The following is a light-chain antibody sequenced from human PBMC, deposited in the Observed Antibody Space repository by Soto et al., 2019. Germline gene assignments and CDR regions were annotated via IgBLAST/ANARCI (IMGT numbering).Light chain of an antibody. Sequence: QSVLTQPPSVSGAPGQTVTVSCTGSSSNIGAGFDVHWYQLVPGGAPRPLIYHNTNRPSGVPDGFSGSKSGASASLAITGLQAEDESDDSCQSYDSDLTESYVFGTGTKVTVL. J-gene: IGLJ1*01. CDR1: SSNIGAGFD. CDR2: HNT. V-gene: IGLV1-40*01. CDR3: QSYDSDLTESYV.